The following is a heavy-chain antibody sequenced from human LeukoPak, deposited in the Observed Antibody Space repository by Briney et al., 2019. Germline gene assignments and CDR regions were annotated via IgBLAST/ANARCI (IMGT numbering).Heavy chain of an antibody. Sequence: SETLSLTCTVSGGSISSYYWSWIRQPPGKGLEWIGNIYCSGSTNYNPSLKSRVTISVDTSKNQFSLKLSSVTAADTAVYYCARDLDSDCSSTSCPGGGDAFDIWGQGTMVTVSS. V-gene: IGHV4-59*01. J-gene: IGHJ3*02. D-gene: IGHD2-2*01. CDR3: ARDLDSDCSSTSCPGGGDAFDI. CDR1: GGSISSYY. CDR2: IYCSGST.